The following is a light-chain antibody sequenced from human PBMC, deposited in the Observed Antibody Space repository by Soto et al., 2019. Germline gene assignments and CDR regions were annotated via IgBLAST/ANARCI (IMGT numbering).Light chain of an antibody. CDR3: FSYAISSTFV. Sequence: QSALTQPASVSGSHGQWITISCTGTSSDVGTYNLVSWYQHHPGKAPKLLIYEGSKRPSGVSNRFSGSKSGNTASLTISGLQADYEADYYCFSYAISSTFVFGGGTKLTVL. CDR1: SSDVGTYNL. V-gene: IGLV2-23*03. CDR2: EGS. J-gene: IGLJ3*02.